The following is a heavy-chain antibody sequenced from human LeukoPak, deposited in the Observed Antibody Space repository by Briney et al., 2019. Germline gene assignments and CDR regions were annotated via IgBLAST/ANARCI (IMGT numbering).Heavy chain of an antibody. J-gene: IGHJ4*02. Sequence: PGGSLRLSCAASGFTFSTYAMSWVRQAPGKGLEWVSTISGSGASTYYADSVKGRFTISRDNSRNTVYLQMNRLRAEDTAIYFCAKRQVTSPFDSWGQGTLVTVSS. D-gene: IGHD4-11*01. V-gene: IGHV3-23*01. CDR2: ISGSGAST. CDR1: GFTFSTYA. CDR3: AKRQVTSPFDS.